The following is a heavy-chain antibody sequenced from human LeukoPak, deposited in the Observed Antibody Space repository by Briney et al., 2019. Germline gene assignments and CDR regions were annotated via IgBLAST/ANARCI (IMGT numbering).Heavy chain of an antibody. CDR2: INHSGST. J-gene: IGHJ4*02. V-gene: IGHV4-34*01. D-gene: IGHD1-7*01. CDR3: ARETGTTTN. Sequence: SETLSLTCAVYGGTFSGYYWSWIRQPPGKGLEWIGEINHSGSTNYNPSLKSRVTISVDTSKNQFSLKLSSVTAADTAVYYCARETGTTTNWGQGTLVTVSS. CDR1: GGTFSGYY.